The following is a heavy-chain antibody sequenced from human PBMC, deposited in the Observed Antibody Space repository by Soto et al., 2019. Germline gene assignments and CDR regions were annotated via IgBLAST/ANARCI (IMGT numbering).Heavy chain of an antibody. D-gene: IGHD6-13*01. J-gene: IGHJ3*02. CDR1: GYTFTGYY. CDR2: ISAYNGNT. CDR3: ARDLYSTSWYVRAFDM. Sequence: ASVKVSWKASGYTFTGYYMHWVRQAPGQGLEWMGWISAYNGNTNYAQKLQGRVTMTTDTSTSTVFLELSSLRSGDTAVYFCARDLYSTSWYVRAFDMWGQGTMVTVSS. V-gene: IGHV1-18*04.